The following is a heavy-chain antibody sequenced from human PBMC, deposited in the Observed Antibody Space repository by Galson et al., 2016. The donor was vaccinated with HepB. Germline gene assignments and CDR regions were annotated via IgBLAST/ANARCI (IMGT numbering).Heavy chain of an antibody. CDR3: ARYDIRGYYYEI. D-gene: IGHD3-22*01. CDR2: VYYNGAT. Sequence: SETLSLTCTVSGGSINGYFWAWIRQPPGKGLEWLGHVYYNGATSYSLSLWSRVAMSVDMSKNQWSLRLNSMTAADTAFFYCARYDIRGYYYEIWGQGTLVTGSS. V-gene: IGHV4-59*03. CDR1: GGSINGYF. J-gene: IGHJ4*02.